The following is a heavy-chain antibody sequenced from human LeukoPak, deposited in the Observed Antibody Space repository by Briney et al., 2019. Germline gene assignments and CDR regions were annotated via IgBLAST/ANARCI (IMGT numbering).Heavy chain of an antibody. J-gene: IGHJ6*02. Sequence: GGSLRLSCAASGFTFSSYSMNWVRQAPGKGLEWVSSISSSSSYIYYADSVKGRFTISRDNAKNSLYLQMNSLRAEDTAVYYCAREGITVTYYGGRYYYYGMDVWGQGTTVTVSS. CDR2: ISSSSSYI. CDR1: GFTFSSYS. D-gene: IGHD4-17*01. CDR3: AREGITVTYYGGRYYYYGMDV. V-gene: IGHV3-21*01.